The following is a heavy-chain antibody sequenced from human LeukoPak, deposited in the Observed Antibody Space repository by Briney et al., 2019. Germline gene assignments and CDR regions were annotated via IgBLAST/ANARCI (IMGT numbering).Heavy chain of an antibody. V-gene: IGHV3-74*01. CDR1: GFTFRSYW. CDR2: INSDGRTT. Sequence: TGGSLRLSCVVSGFTFRSYWMPWVRQVPGKGLEWVSRINSDGRTTNYADSVKGRFTIARDNAKNTLFLQMNSLRAEDTAVFYGARERARALDNWGQGTLVTVSS. J-gene: IGHJ4*02. CDR3: ARERARALDN. D-gene: IGHD6-6*01.